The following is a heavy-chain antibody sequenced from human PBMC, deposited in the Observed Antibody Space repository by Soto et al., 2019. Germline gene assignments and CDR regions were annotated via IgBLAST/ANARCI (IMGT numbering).Heavy chain of an antibody. CDR1: GGSISSGHDY. Sequence: PSETLSLTCTVSGGSISSGHDYWGWIRQPPGKGLEWIGSIYYSGSTYYNPSLKSRVTISVDTSKNQFSLKLSSVTAADTAVYYCARKGYSYGSYYYYYYGMDVWGQGTTVTVSS. V-gene: IGHV4-39*01. D-gene: IGHD5-18*01. CDR2: IYYSGST. CDR3: ARKGYSYGSYYYYYYGMDV. J-gene: IGHJ6*02.